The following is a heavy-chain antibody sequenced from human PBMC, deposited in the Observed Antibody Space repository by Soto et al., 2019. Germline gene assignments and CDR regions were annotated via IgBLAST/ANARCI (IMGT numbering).Heavy chain of an antibody. J-gene: IGHJ4*02. Sequence: EVQLAESGGGLVQPGGSLRLSCAASGFSFSLFWMSWVRQTPGKGLEWVANINEDGTLKYFVDSVRGRFTISRDNAKSSVFLQMINLRVDDTAVYYCARWESGDWYLGIWGQGTLISVSS. CDR1: GFSFSLFW. CDR2: INEDGTLK. D-gene: IGHD2-21*02. V-gene: IGHV3-7*03. CDR3: ARWESGDWYLGI.